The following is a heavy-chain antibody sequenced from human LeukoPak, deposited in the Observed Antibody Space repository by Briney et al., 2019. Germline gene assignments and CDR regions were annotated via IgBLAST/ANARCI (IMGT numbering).Heavy chain of an antibody. J-gene: IGHJ4*02. Sequence: SETLSLTCSVSGDAISSGAYWGWIRQPPGKGLEWIGSIYYTGSTYYNPSLRSRVTISVDTSKNQFSLKLRSVTAADTAVYYCARPQHDYRDYYSWGQGTLVTVSS. CDR3: ARPQHDYRDYYS. V-gene: IGHV4-39*01. CDR1: GDAISSGAY. CDR2: IYYTGST. D-gene: IGHD4-17*01.